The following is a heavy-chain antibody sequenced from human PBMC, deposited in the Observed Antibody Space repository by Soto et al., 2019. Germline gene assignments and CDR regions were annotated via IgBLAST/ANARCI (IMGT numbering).Heavy chain of an antibody. CDR2: IYPVDSNT. Sequence: PGESLKISCKASGYSFTNYWIGWVRQMSGKGLEWMGVIYPVDSNTKFSPPFQGQVTMSVDNSISTAYLQWISLKASDTAMYYCARLSIAAHYYYGMDVWGQGTTVTSP. CDR1: GYSFTNYW. J-gene: IGHJ6*02. D-gene: IGHD6-6*01. V-gene: IGHV5-51*01. CDR3: ARLSIAAHYYYGMDV.